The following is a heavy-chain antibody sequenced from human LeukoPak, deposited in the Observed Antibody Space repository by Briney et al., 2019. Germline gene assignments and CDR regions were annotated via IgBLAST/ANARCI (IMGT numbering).Heavy chain of an antibody. CDR1: GFTFSSYS. D-gene: IGHD2-15*01. V-gene: IGHV3-21*01. CDR2: ISSSSSSYI. CDR3: ARDGEGCSGGSCYSDSYFDY. J-gene: IGHJ4*02. Sequence: PGGSLRLSCAASGFTFSSYSMNWVRQAPGKGLEWVSSISSSSSSYIYYADSVKGRFTISRDNAKNSLYLQMNSLRAEDTAVYYCARDGEGCSGGSCYSDSYFDYWGQGTLVTVSS.